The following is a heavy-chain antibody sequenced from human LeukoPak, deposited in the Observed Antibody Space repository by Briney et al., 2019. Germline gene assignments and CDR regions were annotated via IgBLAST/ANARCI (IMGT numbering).Heavy chain of an antibody. CDR2: ISGSGGST. Sequence: GGSLRLSCAASGFTFSSYAMSWVRQGPGKGLEWVSAISGSGGSTYYADSVKGRFTISRDNSKNTLYLQMNSLRAEDTAVYYCAKVRILVGSGSWDYWGQGTLVTVSS. V-gene: IGHV3-23*01. CDR1: GFTFSSYA. J-gene: IGHJ4*02. D-gene: IGHD3-10*01. CDR3: AKVRILVGSGSWDY.